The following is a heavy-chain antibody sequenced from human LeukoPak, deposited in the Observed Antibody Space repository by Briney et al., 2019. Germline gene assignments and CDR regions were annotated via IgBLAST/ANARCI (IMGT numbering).Heavy chain of an antibody. CDR2: IYSGGGA. CDR3: ARVIRGGVDY. CDR1: GFTVSSNY. V-gene: IGHV3-53*01. Sequence: GGSLRLSCAASGFTVSSNYMSWVRQAPGKGLEWVSVIYSGGGAYYADSVRGRFTISRDKSKNTLDLQMNSLRVEDTAVYYCARVIRGGVDYWGQGTLVTVSS. J-gene: IGHJ4*02. D-gene: IGHD3-10*01.